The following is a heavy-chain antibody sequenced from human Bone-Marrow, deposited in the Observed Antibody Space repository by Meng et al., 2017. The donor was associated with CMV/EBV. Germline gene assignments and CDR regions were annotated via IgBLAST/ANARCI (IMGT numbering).Heavy chain of an antibody. J-gene: IGHJ3*02. CDR1: GFTFSSYS. D-gene: IGHD1-26*01. CDR2: ISSSSSYI. V-gene: IGHV3-21*01. Sequence: LTCASSGFTFSSYSMNWVRQAPGKGLEWVSSISSSSSYIYYADSVKGRFTISRDNAKNSLYLQMNSLRAEDTAVYYCARAIVGATLDAFDIWGQGTMVTVSS. CDR3: ARAIVGATLDAFDI.